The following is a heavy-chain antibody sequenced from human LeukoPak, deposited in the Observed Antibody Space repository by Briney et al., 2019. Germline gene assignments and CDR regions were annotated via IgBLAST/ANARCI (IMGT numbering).Heavy chain of an antibody. V-gene: IGHV3-66*01. CDR1: GFTVSSNY. Sequence: GGSLRLSCAASGFTVSSNYMSWVRQAPGKGLEWVSVIYSGGSTYYADSVKGRFTISRDNSKNTLYLQMNSLRAEDTAVYYCAKMEHYRYREYFDYWGQGTLVTVSS. D-gene: IGHD3-16*02. CDR2: IYSGGST. J-gene: IGHJ4*02. CDR3: AKMEHYRYREYFDY.